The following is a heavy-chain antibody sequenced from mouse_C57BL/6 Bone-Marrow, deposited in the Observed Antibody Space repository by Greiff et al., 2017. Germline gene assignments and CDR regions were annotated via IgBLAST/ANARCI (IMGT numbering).Heavy chain of an antibody. J-gene: IGHJ4*01. CDR3: ARELPVTDY. V-gene: IGHV1-81*01. D-gene: IGHD2-1*01. Sequence: VKLMESGAELARPGASVKLSCTASGYTFTSYGISWVKQRTGQGLEWIGEIYPRSGNTYYNEKFKGKATLTADKSSSTAYMELRSLTSEDSAVXFCARELPVTDYWGQGTSVTVSS. CDR1: GYTFTSYG. CDR2: IYPRSGNT.